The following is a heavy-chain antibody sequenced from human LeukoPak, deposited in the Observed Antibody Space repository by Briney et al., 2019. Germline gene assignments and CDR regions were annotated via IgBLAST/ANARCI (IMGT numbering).Heavy chain of an antibody. CDR3: ARASYMDV. Sequence: SGTLSLTCTVAGGSISSGGYFWGWIRQHPGKGLEWIGYISYSGSTYYNPSLKSRVTISLDTSKNQFSLNLSSVTAADTAIYYCARASYMDVWGKGTTVTVSS. CDR2: ISYSGST. CDR1: GGSISSGGYF. V-gene: IGHV4-31*03. J-gene: IGHJ6*03.